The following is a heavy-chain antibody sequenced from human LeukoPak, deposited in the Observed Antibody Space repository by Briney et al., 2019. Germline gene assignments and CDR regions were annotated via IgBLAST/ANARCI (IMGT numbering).Heavy chain of an antibody. CDR2: INHSGST. J-gene: IGHJ4*02. V-gene: IGHV4-34*01. CDR3: ARGQYYDSSGYFPLDY. D-gene: IGHD3-22*01. CDR1: GGSFSGYY. Sequence: SETLSLTCAVYGGSFSGYYWSWIRQPPGKGLEWIGEINHSGSTNYNPSLKSRVTISVDTSKNQFSLKLSSVTAADTAVYYCARGQYYDSSGYFPLDYWGQGTLVPSPQ.